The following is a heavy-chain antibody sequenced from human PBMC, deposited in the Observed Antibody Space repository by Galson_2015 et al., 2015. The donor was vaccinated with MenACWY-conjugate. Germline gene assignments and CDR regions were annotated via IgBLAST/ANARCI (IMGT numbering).Heavy chain of an antibody. D-gene: IGHD6-13*01. V-gene: IGHV3-74*01. CDR3: ARGGAAAGYLFDS. J-gene: IGHJ4*02. Sequence: SLRLSCAASGFTLSSRWMHWVRQAPGKGLVWVSGIKSDGSATIYADSVKGRFTISRDSAKNTLYLQMNSLRAEDTAVYYCARGGAAAGYLFDSWGQGILVTVSS. CDR1: GFTLSSRW. CDR2: IKSDGSAT.